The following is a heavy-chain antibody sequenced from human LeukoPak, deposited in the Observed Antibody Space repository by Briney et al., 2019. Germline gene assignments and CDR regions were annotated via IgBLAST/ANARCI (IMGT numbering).Heavy chain of an antibody. CDR2: IYYSGST. V-gene: IGHV4-59*08. Sequence: KSSETLSLTCAVYGGSFSGYYWSWIRQPPGKGLEWIGYIYYSGSTNYNPSLKSRVTISVDTSKNQFSLKLSSVTAADTAVYYCAGGKDLFDYWGQGTLVTVSS. J-gene: IGHJ4*02. CDR3: AGGKDLFDY. CDR1: GGSFSGYY.